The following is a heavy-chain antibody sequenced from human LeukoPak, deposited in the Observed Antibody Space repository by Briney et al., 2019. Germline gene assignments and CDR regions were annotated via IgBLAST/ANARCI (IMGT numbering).Heavy chain of an antibody. D-gene: IGHD6-13*01. J-gene: IGHJ4*02. CDR1: GFTFNNYW. CDR2: INSDGSST. V-gene: IGHV3-74*01. Sequence: GGSLRLSCAASGFTFNNYWMHWVRQAPGKGLVWVSRINSDGSSTNYADSVKGRFTISRDNAKNTLDLQMNSLRAEDTALYYCARVMGGGWIAAAGYWGQGTLVTVSS. CDR3: ARVMGGGWIAAAGY.